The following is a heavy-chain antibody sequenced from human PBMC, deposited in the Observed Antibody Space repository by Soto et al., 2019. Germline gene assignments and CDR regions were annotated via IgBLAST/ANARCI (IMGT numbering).Heavy chain of an antibody. V-gene: IGHV3-7*03. CDR3: AREVRSGWYPYYYYYGMDV. CDR2: IKQDGSEK. D-gene: IGHD6-19*01. J-gene: IGHJ6*02. CDR1: GFTFSSYW. Sequence: GSLRLSCAASGFTFSSYWMSWVRQAPGKGLEWVANIKQDGSEKYYVDSVKGRFTISRDNAKNSLYLQMNSLRAEDTAVYYCAREVRSGWYPYYYYYGMDVWGQGTTVTVSS.